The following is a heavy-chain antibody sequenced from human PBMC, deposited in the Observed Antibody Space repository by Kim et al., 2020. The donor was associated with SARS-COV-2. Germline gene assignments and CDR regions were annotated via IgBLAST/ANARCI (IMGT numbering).Heavy chain of an antibody. D-gene: IGHD3-16*01. Sequence: SETLSLTCTVSGGSISSSSYYWGWIRQPPGKGLEWIGSIYYSGSTYYNPSLKSRVTISVDTSKNQFSLKLSSVTAADTAVYYCARQRWGGYRDYWGQGTLVTVSS. CDR3: ARQRWGGYRDY. J-gene: IGHJ4*02. CDR1: GGSISSSSYY. V-gene: IGHV4-39*01. CDR2: IYYSGST.